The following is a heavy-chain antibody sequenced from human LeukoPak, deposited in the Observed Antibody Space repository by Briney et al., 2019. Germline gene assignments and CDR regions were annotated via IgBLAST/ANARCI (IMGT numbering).Heavy chain of an antibody. J-gene: IGHJ6*03. CDR3: ARAGSSYYYYYYMDV. CDR1: GDSISNHY. Sequence: MPSETLSLTCTVSGDSISNHYWSWIRQPPGKGLEWIGYIYYSGSTNYNPSLKSRVTISVDTSKNQFSLKLSSVTAADTAVYYCARAGSSYYYYYYMDVWGKGTTVTVSS. V-gene: IGHV4-59*11. D-gene: IGHD6-6*01. CDR2: IYYSGST.